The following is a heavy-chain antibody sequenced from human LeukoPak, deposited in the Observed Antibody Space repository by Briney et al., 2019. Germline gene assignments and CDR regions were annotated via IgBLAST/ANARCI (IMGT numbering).Heavy chain of an antibody. D-gene: IGHD3-10*01. V-gene: IGHV3-23*01. J-gene: IGHJ4*02. CDR3: ARAGGIRFDY. Sequence: GGSLRLSCAASGFTFSSYGMSWVRQAPGKGLEWVSAISGSGGGTYYADSVKGRFTISRDNSKNTMYLQMNSLRAEDTAVYYCARAGGIRFDYWGEGALVTVSS. CDR2: ISGSGGGT. CDR1: GFTFSSYG.